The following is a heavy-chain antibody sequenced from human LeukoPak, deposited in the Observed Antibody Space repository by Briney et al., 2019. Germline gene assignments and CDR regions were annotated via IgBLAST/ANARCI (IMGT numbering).Heavy chain of an antibody. J-gene: IGHJ4*02. V-gene: IGHV4-38-2*02. D-gene: IGHD2-21*02. CDR1: GYSISSGYY. CDR3: ARGVTPFDY. Sequence: PSETLSLTCTVSGYSISSGYYWGWIRQPPGKGLEWIGSMYHSGSTYYNPCLKRRVHITVDTSNNQLSLKLCSVTAPARAGLQCARGVTPFDYWGQGTLVTVSS. CDR2: MYHSGST.